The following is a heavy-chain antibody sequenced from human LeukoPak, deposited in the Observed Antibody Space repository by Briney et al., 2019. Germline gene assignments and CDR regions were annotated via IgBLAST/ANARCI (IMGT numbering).Heavy chain of an antibody. J-gene: IGHJ6*03. Sequence: ETLSLTCTVSGGSITSYYTTWVRQAPGKGLEWVSVIHKNAITYYADTVKGRFTISRDNSKNMLYLQMNSLRAEDTAVYYCARSLRVRGVPDYMDVWGKGTTVIISS. CDR1: GGSITSYY. CDR3: ARSLRVRGVPDYMDV. V-gene: IGHV3-53*01. D-gene: IGHD3-10*02. CDR2: IHKNAIT.